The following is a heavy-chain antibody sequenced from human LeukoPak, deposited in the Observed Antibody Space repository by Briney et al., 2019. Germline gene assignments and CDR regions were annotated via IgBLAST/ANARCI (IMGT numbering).Heavy chain of an antibody. CDR2: IDHSGST. J-gene: IGHJ5*02. CDR3: VRGWGT. CDR1: GGSFSGYY. V-gene: IGHV4-34*01. Sequence: SETLSLTCVVYGGSFSGYYCNWIRQSPGKGLEWIGEIDHSGSTNYNASLKSRVTISVDTSKNQVSLKLSSVTAADTAVYYCVRGWGTWGQGTLVTVSS. D-gene: IGHD3-16*01.